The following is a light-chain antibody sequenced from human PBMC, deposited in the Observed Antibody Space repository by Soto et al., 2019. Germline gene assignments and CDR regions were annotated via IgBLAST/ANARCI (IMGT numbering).Light chain of an antibody. CDR1: QRIRTW. CDR3: QQYNTHMFT. J-gene: IGKJ3*01. V-gene: IGKV1-5*01. Sequence: DIQMTQSHSTLSASVGDGVPITCRASQRIRTWLAWYQQKPGKATKLLIYDASSLDSGVPSRFSGSGSGTEFTLTISSLQPDDFATYFCQQYNTHMFTVGPGTKVDIK. CDR2: DAS.